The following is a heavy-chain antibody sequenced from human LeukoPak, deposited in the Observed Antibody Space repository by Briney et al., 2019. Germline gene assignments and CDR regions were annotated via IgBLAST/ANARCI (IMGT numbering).Heavy chain of an antibody. CDR1: GCTFTDSG. Sequence: ASVKVSCKASGCTFTDSGINWVRQAPGQGLEWMGWISAYNGNTHYAQNLQGRVTMTTDKSTSTAYMELRSLRSDDTAVYYCAKDLYYYGSSGYYGEYWGQGTLVTVSS. J-gene: IGHJ4*02. D-gene: IGHD3-22*01. CDR2: ISAYNGNT. CDR3: AKDLYYYGSSGYYGEY. V-gene: IGHV1-18*01.